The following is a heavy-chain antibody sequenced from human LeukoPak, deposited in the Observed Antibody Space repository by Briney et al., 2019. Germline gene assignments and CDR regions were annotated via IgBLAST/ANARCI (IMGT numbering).Heavy chain of an antibody. CDR2: IYYSGST. V-gene: IGHV4-59*01. D-gene: IGHD3-3*01. Sequence: SETLSLTCTVSGGSISNYYWSWIRQPPGKGLEWIGYIYYSGSTNYNPSLKSQVTISVDTSKNQFSLKLSSVTAADTAVYYCARVPSLEWLFAYFDYWGQGTLVTVSS. CDR1: GGSISNYY. J-gene: IGHJ4*02. CDR3: ARVPSLEWLFAYFDY.